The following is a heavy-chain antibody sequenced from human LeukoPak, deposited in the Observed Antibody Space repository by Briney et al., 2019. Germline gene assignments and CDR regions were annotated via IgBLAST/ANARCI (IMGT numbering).Heavy chain of an antibody. J-gene: IGHJ4*02. V-gene: IGHV4-4*02. CDR3: ARIRPGLVEPYYFDY. CDR1: GGSISSSNW. D-gene: IGHD2-8*02. Sequence: SETLSLTCEVSGGSISSSNWWSWVRQPPGKGLEWIGEIYYSGNTNYNPSLKSRVTISIDTSKNQFSLRLSSVTAADTAVYFCARIRPGLVEPYYFDYWGQGTLLTVSS. CDR2: IYYSGNT.